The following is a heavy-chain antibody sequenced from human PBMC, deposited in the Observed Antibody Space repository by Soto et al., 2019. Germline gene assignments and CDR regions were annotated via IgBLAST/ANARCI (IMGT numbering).Heavy chain of an antibody. J-gene: IGHJ4*02. V-gene: IGHV1-18*01. Sequence: ASVKVSCKASGYTFTSYGISWVRQAPGQGLEWMGWISAYNGNTNYAQKLQGRVTMTTDTSTSTAYMELRSLRSDDTAVYYCARDHREGWRLRGSWFDYWGQGTLVTVSS. CDR2: ISAYNGNT. CDR3: ARDHREGWRLRGSWFDY. CDR1: GYTFTSYG. D-gene: IGHD5-12*01.